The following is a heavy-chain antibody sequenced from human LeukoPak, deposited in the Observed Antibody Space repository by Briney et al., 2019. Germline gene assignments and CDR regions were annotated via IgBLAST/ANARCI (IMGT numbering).Heavy chain of an antibody. CDR2: IHYSGST. CDR3: ARSVHMTTRWFDP. Sequence: SETLSLTCTVSGGSISSYYWSWIRQPPGKGLEWIGYIHYSGSTNYNPSFKSRVTISVDTPKNQFSLKLSSVTAADTAVYYCARSVHMTTRWFDPWGQGTLVTVSS. D-gene: IGHD4-17*01. J-gene: IGHJ5*02. V-gene: IGHV4-59*01. CDR1: GGSISSYY.